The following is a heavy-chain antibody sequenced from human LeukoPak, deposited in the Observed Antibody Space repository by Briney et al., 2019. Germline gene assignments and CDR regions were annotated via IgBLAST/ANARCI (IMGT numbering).Heavy chain of an antibody. J-gene: IGHJ4*02. D-gene: IGHD4-23*01. CDR1: GFIFSSYA. CDR3: ASLNGNLFDY. Sequence: GGSLRLSCAASGFIFSSYAMHWVRQAPGKGLEWVAVISYDGSNKYYADSVKGRFTISRDNSKNTLYLQMNSLRAEDTAVYYCASLNGNLFDYWGQGTLVTVSS. CDR2: ISYDGSNK. V-gene: IGHV3-30-3*01.